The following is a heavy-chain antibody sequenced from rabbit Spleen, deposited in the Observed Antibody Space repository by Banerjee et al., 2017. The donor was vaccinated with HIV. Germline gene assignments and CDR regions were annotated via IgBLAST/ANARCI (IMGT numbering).Heavy chain of an antibody. CDR2: IDIGSSGFT. D-gene: IGHD1-1*01. J-gene: IGHJ6*01. CDR1: GVSFSGNSY. Sequence: QSLEESGGDLVKPGASLTLTCIASGVSFSGNSYMCWVRQAPGKGLEWIACIDIGSSGFTYFATWAKGRFTCSKTSSTTVTLQMTRLTAADTATYFCARDTSSSFSSYGMDLWGQGTLVTVS. CDR3: ARDTSSSFSSYGMDL. V-gene: IGHV1S40*01.